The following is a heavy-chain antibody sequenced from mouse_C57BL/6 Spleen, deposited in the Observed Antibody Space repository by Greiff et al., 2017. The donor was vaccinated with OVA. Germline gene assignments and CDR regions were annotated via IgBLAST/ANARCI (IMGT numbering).Heavy chain of an antibody. Sequence: QVQLQQSGAELVKPGASVKISCKASGYAFSSYWMNWVKQRPGKGLEWIGQIYPGDGDTNYNGKFKGKATLTAHKSSSTAYMQLSSLTSEDSAVYFCARSGGSDWYFDVWGTGTTVTVSS. D-gene: IGHD1-1*01. CDR2: IYPGDGDT. CDR3: ARSGGSDWYFDV. V-gene: IGHV1-80*01. J-gene: IGHJ1*03. CDR1: GYAFSSYW.